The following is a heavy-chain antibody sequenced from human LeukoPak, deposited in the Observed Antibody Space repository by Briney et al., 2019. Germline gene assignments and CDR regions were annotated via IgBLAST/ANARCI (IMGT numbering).Heavy chain of an antibody. CDR2: ISGSGRST. CDR1: GFTFSSYA. J-gene: IGHJ4*02. D-gene: IGHD2-2*01. Sequence: QPGGSLRLSCAGSGFTFSSYALSWIRQAPGKGLEWVSTISGSGRSTFNADSVQGRFTISRDNSKNTLYLQMNSLRAEDTAVYYCARDQRYCSSSSCPWEPFDYWGQGTLVTVSS. CDR3: ARDQRYCSSSSCPWEPFDY. V-gene: IGHV3-23*01.